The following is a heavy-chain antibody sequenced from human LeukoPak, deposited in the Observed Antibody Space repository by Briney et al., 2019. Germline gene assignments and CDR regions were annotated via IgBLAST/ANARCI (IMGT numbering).Heavy chain of an antibody. CDR2: MYYSGST. CDR3: ARGRTYVDY. Sequence: SETLPLSCTVSGGSISSYYWSWIRQPPGKGLEWIGYMYYSGSTNYNPSLKSRVTISIDTSKNQFSLKLSSVTAADMAVYYCARGRTYVDYWGQGTLVTVSS. CDR1: GGSISSYY. J-gene: IGHJ4*02. V-gene: IGHV4-59*08. D-gene: IGHD1-26*01.